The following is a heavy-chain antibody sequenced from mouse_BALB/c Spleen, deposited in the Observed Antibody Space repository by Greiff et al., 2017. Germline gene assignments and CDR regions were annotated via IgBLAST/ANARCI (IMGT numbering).Heavy chain of an antibody. CDR3: TRFGRYDVGFAY. Sequence: EVKLLESGGGLVQPGGSLKLSCAASGFDFSRYWMSWVRQAPGKGLEWIGEINPDSSTINYTPSLKDKFIISRDNAKNTQYLQMSIVRSEDTALYYCTRFGRYDVGFAYWGQGTLVTVSA. D-gene: IGHD2-14*01. CDR2: INPDSSTI. V-gene: IGHV4-1*02. CDR1: GFDFSRYW. J-gene: IGHJ3*01.